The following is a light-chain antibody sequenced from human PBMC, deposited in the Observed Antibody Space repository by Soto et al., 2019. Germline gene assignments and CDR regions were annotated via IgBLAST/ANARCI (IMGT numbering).Light chain of an antibody. V-gene: IGKV1-27*01. Sequence: DIQMTQSPSSLSASVGDRVTITCRALQGISTYLAWYQQKPGKVPKLLLYAASTFQSGVPSRFSGSGSGTDFTLTISSLQPEDVATYYCQKYNSALTFGGGTKVEIK. CDR3: QKYNSALT. CDR1: QGISTY. J-gene: IGKJ4*01. CDR2: AAS.